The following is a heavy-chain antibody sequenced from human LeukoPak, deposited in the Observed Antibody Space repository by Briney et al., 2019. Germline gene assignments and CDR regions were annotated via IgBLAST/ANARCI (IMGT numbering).Heavy chain of an antibody. D-gene: IGHD6-19*01. CDR3: APANSSHHHNMLYYYYYMDV. J-gene: IGHJ6*03. V-gene: IGHV4-4*07. CDR2: IYTSGSS. Sequence: SETLSLTCTVSSGSISSYHWSCIPQPTGKGLECIGRIYTSGSSNYNPSLKSRVTMSVDTSKDQSSLKLSSVTAADTAVYYCAPANSSHHHNMLYYYYYMDVWGKGTTVTVSS. CDR1: SGSISSYH.